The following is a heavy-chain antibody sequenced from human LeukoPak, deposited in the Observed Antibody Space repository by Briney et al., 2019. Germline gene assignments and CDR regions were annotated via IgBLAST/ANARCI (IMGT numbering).Heavy chain of an antibody. D-gene: IGHD1-1*01. Sequence: GGSLRLSCAASGFTFTSYAMHSVRQAPGKGLEWVAVISYDGNNKYYADSVKGRFTISRDNSKNTLYLQMNSLRAEDTAAYYCAKDRANAGYFDYWGQGTLVTVSS. CDR2: ISYDGNNK. CDR1: GFTFTSYA. CDR3: AKDRANAGYFDY. V-gene: IGHV3-30-3*01. J-gene: IGHJ4*02.